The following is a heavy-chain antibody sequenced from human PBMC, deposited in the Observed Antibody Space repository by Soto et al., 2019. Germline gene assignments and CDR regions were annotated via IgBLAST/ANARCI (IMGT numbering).Heavy chain of an antibody. CDR1: GFTFSNAW. CDR2: IKSKTDGGTT. J-gene: IGHJ6*02. V-gene: IGHV3-15*01. D-gene: IGHD3-10*01. CDR3: TRETPYYYGSGSYYYYYYGMDV. Sequence: PGGSLRLSCAASGFTFSNAWMSWVRQAPGKGLEWVGRIKSKTDGGTTDYAAPVKGRFTISRDDSKSIAYLQMNSLKTEDTAVYYCTRETPYYYGSGSYYYYYYGMDVWGQGTTVTV.